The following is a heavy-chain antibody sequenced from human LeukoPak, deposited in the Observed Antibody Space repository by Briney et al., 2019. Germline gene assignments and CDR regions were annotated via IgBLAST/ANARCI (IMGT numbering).Heavy chain of an antibody. CDR3: ARSPIGYSYGKYYFDY. Sequence: GGSLRLSCAASGFTFSSYAMHWVRQAPGKGLEYVSAISSNGGSTYYANSVKGRFTISRDNSKNTLYLQMGSLRAEDMAVYYCARSPIGYSYGKYYFDYWGQGTLVTVSS. V-gene: IGHV3-64*01. D-gene: IGHD5-18*01. CDR2: ISSNGGST. CDR1: GFTFSSYA. J-gene: IGHJ4*02.